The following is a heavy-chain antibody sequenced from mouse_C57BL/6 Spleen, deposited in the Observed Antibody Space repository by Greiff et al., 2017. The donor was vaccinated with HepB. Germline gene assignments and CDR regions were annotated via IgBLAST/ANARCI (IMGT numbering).Heavy chain of an antibody. J-gene: IGHJ2*01. CDR3: TREYSGSDYFDY. D-gene: IGHD1-1*01. Sequence: EVKLMESEGGLVQPGSSMKLSCTASGFTFSDYYMAWVRQVPEKGLEWVANINSDGSSTYYLDSLKSRFILSRDNAKNMLYLQMSSLTSEDTATYYCTREYSGSDYFDYWGQGTTLTVSS. CDR2: INSDGSST. CDR1: GFTFSDYY. V-gene: IGHV5-16*01.